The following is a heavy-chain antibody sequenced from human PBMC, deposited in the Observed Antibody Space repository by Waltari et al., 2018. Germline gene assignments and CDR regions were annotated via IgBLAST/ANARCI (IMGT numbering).Heavy chain of an antibody. D-gene: IGHD3-3*01. Sequence: EVQLVESGGGLVQPGGSLRLSCAASGFTFSSYAMSWVRQAPGKGLGWVSGIIGSGGSTYYADSVKGRFTISRDNSKNTLYLQMNSLRAEDTAVYFCAKKGISFSDAFDFWGRGTMVTVSS. V-gene: IGHV3-23*04. CDR3: AKKGISFSDAFDF. J-gene: IGHJ3*01. CDR2: IIGSGGST. CDR1: GFTFSSYA.